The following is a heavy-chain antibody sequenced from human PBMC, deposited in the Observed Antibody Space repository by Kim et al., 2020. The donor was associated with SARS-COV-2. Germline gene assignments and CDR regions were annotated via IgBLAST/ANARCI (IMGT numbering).Heavy chain of an antibody. V-gene: IGHV3-11*06. D-gene: IGHD6-13*01. Sequence: GGSLRLSCAASGFTFSDYYMSWIRQAPGKGLEWVSYISSSSSYTNYADSVKGRFTISRDNAKNSLYLQMNSLRAEDTAVYYCAREPGYSSSWHRPVFDYWGQGTLVTVSS. CDR1: GFTFSDYY. CDR2: ISSSSSYT. CDR3: AREPGYSSSWHRPVFDY. J-gene: IGHJ4*02.